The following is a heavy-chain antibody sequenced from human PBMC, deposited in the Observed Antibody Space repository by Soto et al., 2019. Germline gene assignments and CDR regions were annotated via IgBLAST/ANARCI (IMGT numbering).Heavy chain of an antibody. J-gene: IGHJ5*02. Sequence: SETLSLTCAVYGGSFSGYYWSWIRQPPGKGLEWIGEINHSGGTNYNPSLKSRVTISVDTSKNQFSLKLSSVTAADTAVYYCARGQFSAGYSSSWYFNSGWFDPWGQGTLVTVSS. CDR1: GGSFSGYY. CDR2: INHSGGT. D-gene: IGHD6-13*01. CDR3: ARGQFSAGYSSSWYFNSGWFDP. V-gene: IGHV4-34*01.